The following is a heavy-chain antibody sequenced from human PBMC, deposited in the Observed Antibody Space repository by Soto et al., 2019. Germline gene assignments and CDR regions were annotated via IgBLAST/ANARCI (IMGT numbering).Heavy chain of an antibody. V-gene: IGHV1-2*04. J-gene: IGHJ6*02. CDR3: ARGEEEYRVPDYYVMDV. Sequence: QVHLVQSGAEVKKPGASVKVSCKASGYTFTGYYVHWVRQAPGQGLEWMGWINPNSGGTNSAQKFQGWVTKTTDTSSSTAYMELSRLTSDDTAVYYCARGEEEYRVPDYYVMDVWGQGTTVTVSS. CDR2: INPNSGGT. CDR1: GYTFTGYY. D-gene: IGHD2-2*01.